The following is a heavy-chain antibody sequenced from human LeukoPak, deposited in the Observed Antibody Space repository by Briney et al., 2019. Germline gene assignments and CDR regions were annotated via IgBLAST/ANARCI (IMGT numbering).Heavy chain of an antibody. CDR2: INPNSGGT. CDR1: GYTFTEYY. Sequence: GASAKVSCKASGYTFTEYYINWVRQAPGQGLEWMGWINPNSGGTNYAQKFQGRVTMTRDTSISTAYMELSGLRSDDTAVYYCARDASTVTTPYFDSWDQGTLVTVSS. D-gene: IGHD4-17*01. V-gene: IGHV1-2*02. CDR3: ARDASTVTTPYFDS. J-gene: IGHJ4*02.